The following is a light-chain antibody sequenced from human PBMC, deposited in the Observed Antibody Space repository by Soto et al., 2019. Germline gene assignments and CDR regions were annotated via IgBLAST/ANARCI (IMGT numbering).Light chain of an antibody. CDR3: QSYDSSTVV. V-gene: IGLV6-57*04. CDR1: SGSIASNY. Sequence: NFMLTQPHSVSESPVKTVTISCTRSSGSIASNYVQWYQQRPGSAPTTVIYEDKQRPSGVPDRFSGSTDGSSNSASLTISGLQTEDEGDYYCQSYDSSTVVFGGGTKLTVL. CDR2: EDK. J-gene: IGLJ2*01.